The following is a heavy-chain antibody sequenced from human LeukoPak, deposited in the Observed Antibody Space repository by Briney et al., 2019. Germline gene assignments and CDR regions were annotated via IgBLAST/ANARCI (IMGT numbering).Heavy chain of an antibody. J-gene: IGHJ5*02. D-gene: IGHD3-16*02. V-gene: IGHV4-4*07. CDR1: GGSISTYY. Sequence: SETLSLTCTVSGGSISTYYWTWIRQPAGKGLEWIGRIYISGSTNYNPSLKSRVTMSVDTSKNQFSLKLTSVTAADTAVYYCARGIVLPARFDPWGQGTLVTVSS. CDR2: IYISGST. CDR3: ARGIVLPARFDP.